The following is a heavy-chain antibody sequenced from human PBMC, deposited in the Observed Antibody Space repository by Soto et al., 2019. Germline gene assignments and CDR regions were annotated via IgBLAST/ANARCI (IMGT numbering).Heavy chain of an antibody. CDR3: ARADYGETYEVVSWYYYYYMDV. Sequence: QVQLVQSGAEVKKPGASVKVSCKASGYTFTSYDINWVRQATGQGLEWMGWMNPNSGNTGYAQKFQGRVTMTRNTSISTAYMELSSLRSEDTAVYYCARADYGETYEVVSWYYYYYMDVWGKGTTVTVSS. J-gene: IGHJ6*03. CDR2: MNPNSGNT. CDR1: GYTFTSYD. V-gene: IGHV1-8*01. D-gene: IGHD4-17*01.